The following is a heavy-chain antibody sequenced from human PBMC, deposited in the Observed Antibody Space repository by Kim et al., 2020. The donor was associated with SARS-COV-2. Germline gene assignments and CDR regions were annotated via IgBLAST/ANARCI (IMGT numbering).Heavy chain of an antibody. J-gene: IGHJ1*01. V-gene: IGHV3-74*01. CDR3: TSPRPLGH. CDR2: INPDGTII. Sequence: GGSLRLSCAASGFAFSSNLMHWVRQAPGKGLVWVSRINPDGTIIHYGDSVKGRFSIFRDNAKNTVYLQMNSLRDYDTARYYCTSPRPLGHWAQ. CDR1: GFAFSSNL. D-gene: IGHD7-27*01.